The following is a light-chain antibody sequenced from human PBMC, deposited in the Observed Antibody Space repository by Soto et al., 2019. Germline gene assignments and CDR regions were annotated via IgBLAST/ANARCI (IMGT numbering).Light chain of an antibody. CDR3: QVWVGSSDRT. J-gene: IGLJ2*01. Sequence: SYVLTQAPSVSVAPGQTATITCGRNNIGSKIVHWYQQKPGQAPVLVVHDDDDRPSGIPERFSGSNSGHTATLTISRVEAGDEADYYCQVWVGSSDRTFGGGTKVTVL. CDR1: NIGSKI. V-gene: IGLV3-21*02. CDR2: DDD.